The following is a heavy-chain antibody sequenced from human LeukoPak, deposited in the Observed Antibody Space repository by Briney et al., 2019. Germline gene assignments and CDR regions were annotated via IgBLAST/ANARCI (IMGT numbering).Heavy chain of an antibody. J-gene: IGHJ4*02. CDR3: VKGGNGPFDY. Sequence: GGSLRLSCAASRCTVSSNYVSWVSQAPGKGLEWVSVIYSGGSTSYADSVKGRFTISRDNSKNTLYLQVNSLRAEDTAVYYCVKGGNGPFDYWGQGTLFTVSS. CDR2: IYSGGST. V-gene: IGHV3-53*01. CDR1: RCTVSSNY. D-gene: IGHD3-16*01.